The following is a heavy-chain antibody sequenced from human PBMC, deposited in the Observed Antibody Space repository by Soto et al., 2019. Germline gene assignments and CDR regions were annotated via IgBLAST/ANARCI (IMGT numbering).Heavy chain of an antibody. CDR1: GYTFTSYY. Sequence: ASVKVSCKASGYTFTSYYMHWVRQAPGQGLEWMGIINPSGGSTSYAQKFQGRVTMTRDTSTSTVYMELSSLRSEDTAVYYCARELRFLEWLPDPLYYYSMDVWGQGTTVTVSS. CDR2: INPSGGST. CDR3: ARELRFLEWLPDPLYYYSMDV. V-gene: IGHV1-46*01. D-gene: IGHD3-3*01. J-gene: IGHJ6*02.